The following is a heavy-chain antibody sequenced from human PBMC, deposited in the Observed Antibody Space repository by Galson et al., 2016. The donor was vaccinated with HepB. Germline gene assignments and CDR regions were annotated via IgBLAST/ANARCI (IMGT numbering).Heavy chain of an antibody. CDR3: AKAGTYSSSKGWFDP. V-gene: IGHV3-9*01. D-gene: IGHD6-13*01. CDR1: GFTFDAYA. Sequence: SLRLSCAASGFTFDAYAMHRVRQAPGKGLEWVSGISWNSGTIGYADSVKGRFTISRDNAKNSLYLQMNSLRPEDTALYYCAKAGTYSSSKGWFDPWGQGTLVTVSS. CDR2: ISWNSGTI. J-gene: IGHJ5*02.